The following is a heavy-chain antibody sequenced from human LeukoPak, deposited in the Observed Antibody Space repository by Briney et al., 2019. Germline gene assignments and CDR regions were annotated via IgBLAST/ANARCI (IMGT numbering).Heavy chain of an antibody. J-gene: IGHJ5*02. CDR3: ARDVTYYGGDWFDP. CDR2: ISSATSTV. Sequence: GGSLRLSCAASGFTFSSTGMNWVRQAPGKGLEWVSYISSATSTVYYADSVKGRFTISGDNAKNSLYLQMNSLRAEDTAVYYCARDVTYYGGDWFDPWGQGTLVTVSS. V-gene: IGHV3-48*04. CDR1: GFTFSSTG. D-gene: IGHD4-23*01.